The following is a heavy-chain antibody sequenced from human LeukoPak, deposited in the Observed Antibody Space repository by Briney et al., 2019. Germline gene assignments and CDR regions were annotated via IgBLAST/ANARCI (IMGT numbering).Heavy chain of an antibody. D-gene: IGHD6-19*01. Sequence: GGSLRLSCAASGFTFSSYVMHWVRQAPGKGLEWVAIISYDGSNEYYADSVKGRFTISRDNSKNTLYLQMNSLRSADTAVYYCAKDRMEYSSGWYLPFDYWGQGTLVTVSS. CDR1: GFTFSSYV. J-gene: IGHJ4*02. V-gene: IGHV3-30*04. CDR2: ISYDGSNE. CDR3: AKDRMEYSSGWYLPFDY.